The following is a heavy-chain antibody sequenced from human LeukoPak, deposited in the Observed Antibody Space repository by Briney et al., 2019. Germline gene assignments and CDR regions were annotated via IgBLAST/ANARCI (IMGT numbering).Heavy chain of an antibody. D-gene: IGHD3-10*01. CDR2: ISAYNGNT. J-gene: IGHJ4*02. CDR3: ARDPPITMVRGVTENFDY. CDR1: GYTFTSYG. Sequence: ASVKVSCKASGYTFTSYGISWVRQAPGRGLECMGWISAYNGNTNYAQKLQGRVTMTTDTSTSTAYMELRSLRSDDTAVYYCARDPPITMVRGVTENFDYWGQGTLVTVSS. V-gene: IGHV1-18*01.